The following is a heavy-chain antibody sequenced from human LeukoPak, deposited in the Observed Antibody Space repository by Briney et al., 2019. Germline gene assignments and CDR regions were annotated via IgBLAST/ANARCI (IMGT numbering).Heavy chain of an antibody. CDR3: AKDVEDIVVVVAATYFDY. CDR1: GGSISSSSYY. CDR2: IYYSGST. J-gene: IGHJ4*02. V-gene: IGHV4-39*07. Sequence: SETLSLTCTVSGGSISSSSYYWGWIRQPPGKGLEWIGSIYYSGSTYYNPSLKSRVTISVDTSKNQFSLKLSSVTAADTAVYYCAKDVEDIVVVVAATYFDYWSQGTLVTVSS. D-gene: IGHD2-15*01.